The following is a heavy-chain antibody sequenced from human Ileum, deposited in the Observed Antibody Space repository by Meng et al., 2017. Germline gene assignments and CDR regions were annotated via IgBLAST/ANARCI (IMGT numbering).Heavy chain of an antibody. J-gene: IGHJ4*02. CDR1: CGAVSSGSYY. CDR2: IYYSGST. D-gene: IGHD6-6*01. CDR3: ARSSTSPASYFFDY. V-gene: IGHV4-61*01. Sequence: QLQPHQARPRLVCSSGTLYPCRTVSCGAVSSGSYYWSSIRQPPGKGLEWIGHIYYSGSTNYNPSLKSRVTISVDMSKNQFSLKLNSVTAADTAIYFCARSSTSPASYFFDYWGQGTLVTVSS.